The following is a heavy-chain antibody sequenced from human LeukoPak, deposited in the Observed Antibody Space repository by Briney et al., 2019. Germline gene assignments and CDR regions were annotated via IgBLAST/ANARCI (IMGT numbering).Heavy chain of an antibody. CDR3: AREDIVVVPLNYFDY. D-gene: IGHD2-2*01. V-gene: IGHV3-30*04. CDR2: ISYDGSNK. Sequence: GGSLRLSCAASGFTFSSYAMHWVRQAPGKGLEWVAVISYDGSNKYYADSVKGRFTISRDNSKNTLYLQMNSLRAEDTAVYYRAREDIVVVPLNYFDYWGQGTLVTVSS. J-gene: IGHJ4*02. CDR1: GFTFSSYA.